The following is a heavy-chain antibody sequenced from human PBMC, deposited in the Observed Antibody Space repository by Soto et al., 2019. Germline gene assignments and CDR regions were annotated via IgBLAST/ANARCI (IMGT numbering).Heavy chain of an antibody. J-gene: IGHJ3*02. Sequence: EVQLLESGGGVVQPGGSLRLSCAASGFTFSAYAMSWVRQAPGKGLQWVSGVGGSDTDKHYADSVRGRFTVSRDHFKNTLDLQMNSLRADDTAVYYCAKDATAVNGVWDPFDMWGQGTEVSVSS. CDR1: GFTFSAYA. D-gene: IGHD2-8*01. CDR3: AKDATAVNGVWDPFDM. V-gene: IGHV3-23*01. CDR2: VGGSDTDK.